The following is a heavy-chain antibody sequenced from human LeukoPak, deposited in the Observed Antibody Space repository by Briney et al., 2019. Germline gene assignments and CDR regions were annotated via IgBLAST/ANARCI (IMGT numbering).Heavy chain of an antibody. CDR2: IWYDGSKI. CDR1: GFTFSDYV. D-gene: IGHD3-3*01. V-gene: IGHV3-33*01. J-gene: IGHJ4*02. Sequence: PGGSLRLSCAASGFTFSDYVMHWVRQAPGKGLEWVALIWYDGSKIFYAESVQGRFIISRDNSKNTVYLQMNSLRAEDTAVYYCARESGEGTIFGVIIKSDSRVFDYWGQGTLVTVSS. CDR3: ARESGEGTIFGVIIKSDSRVFDY.